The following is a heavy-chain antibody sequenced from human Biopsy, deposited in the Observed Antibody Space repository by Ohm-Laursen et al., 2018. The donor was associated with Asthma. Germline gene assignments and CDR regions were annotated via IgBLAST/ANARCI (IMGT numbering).Heavy chain of an antibody. J-gene: IGHJ3*01. CDR1: AYTFIGYH. CDR3: ARDALHDNSAYIGDAFDF. Sequence: ASVKVSCKASAYTFIGYHLHWVRQAPGEGLEWMGRINPNGGATIYAQKFQGRVTMTRDRSISTDYMELNRLRSDDTAVYYCARDALHDNSAYIGDAFDFWGQGTMVTV. V-gene: IGHV1-2*06. CDR2: INPNGGAT. D-gene: IGHD3-22*01.